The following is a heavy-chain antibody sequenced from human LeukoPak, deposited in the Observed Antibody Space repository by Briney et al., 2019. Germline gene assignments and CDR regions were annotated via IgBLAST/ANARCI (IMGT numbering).Heavy chain of an antibody. CDR1: GFTFSSHW. V-gene: IGHV3-48*02. CDR3: AREGPVVRGSEVDY. Sequence: GGSLRLSCAASGFTFSSHWMTWVRQAPGKGLEWVSYISSSGNTIYYADSVKGRFTISRDNAKNSLYLQVNSLRDEDTAVYYCAREGPVVRGSEVDYWGQGTLVTVSS. J-gene: IGHJ4*02. CDR2: ISSSGNTI. D-gene: IGHD4-23*01.